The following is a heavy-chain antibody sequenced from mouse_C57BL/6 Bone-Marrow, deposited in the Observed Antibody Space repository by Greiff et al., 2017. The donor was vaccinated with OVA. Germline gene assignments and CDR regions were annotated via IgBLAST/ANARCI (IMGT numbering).Heavy chain of an antibody. CDR1: GFTFSSYG. CDR3: ARDWCYFDY. V-gene: IGHV5-6*01. Sequence: DVHLVESGGDLVKPGGSLKLSCAASGFTFSSYGMSWVRQTPDKRLEWVATISSGGSYTYYPDSVKGRFTISRDNAKNTLYLQRSSLKSEDTAMYYCARDWCYFDYWGQGTTLTVSS. J-gene: IGHJ2*01. D-gene: IGHD1-1*02. CDR2: ISSGGSYT.